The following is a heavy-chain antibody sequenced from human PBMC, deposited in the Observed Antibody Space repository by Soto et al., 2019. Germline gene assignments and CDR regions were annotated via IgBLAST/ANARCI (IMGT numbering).Heavy chain of an antibody. D-gene: IGHD6-25*01. Sequence: VQLQESGPGLVKASQTLSLTCTVSGASISSGDDFWSWIRQPPGKGLEWIGYIYYTGSAYYNPSLKSRVTLSVDTAKNPFSLKLSSVTAADTAVYYCARATLQRRTADFWGQGTLVTVSS. J-gene: IGHJ4*02. CDR2: IYYTGSA. CDR3: ARATLQRRTADF. V-gene: IGHV4-30-4*01. CDR1: GASISSGDDF.